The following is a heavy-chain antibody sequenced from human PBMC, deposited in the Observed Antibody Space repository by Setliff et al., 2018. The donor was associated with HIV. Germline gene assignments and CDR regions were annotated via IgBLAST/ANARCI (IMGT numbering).Heavy chain of an antibody. CDR1: GGLINSHY. V-gene: IGHV4-59*08. Sequence: SETLSLTCTVSGGLINSHYWNWIRQAPGKGLEWIGCVYYRGGVTYNPSLSSRVTISVDTSKNQFSLSLSSVTAGDTAIYFCARTSRLLPFDYWGQGKLVTVSS. J-gene: IGHJ4*02. D-gene: IGHD2-21*02. CDR2: VYYRGGV. CDR3: ARTSRLLPFDY.